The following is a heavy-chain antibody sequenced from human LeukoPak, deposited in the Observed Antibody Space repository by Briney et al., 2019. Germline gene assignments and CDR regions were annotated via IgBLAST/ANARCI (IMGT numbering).Heavy chain of an antibody. D-gene: IGHD3-22*01. V-gene: IGHV3-73*01. CDR3: TTGYDSSEYYFDY. J-gene: IGHJ4*02. CDR2: IRSKANSYAT. CDR1: GFTFSGSA. Sequence: PGGSLRLSCAASGFTFSGSAMHWVRQASGKGLEWVGRIRSKANSYATAYAASVKGRFTISRDDSKNTAYLQMNSLKTEDTAVYYCTTGYDSSEYYFDYWGQGTLVTVSS.